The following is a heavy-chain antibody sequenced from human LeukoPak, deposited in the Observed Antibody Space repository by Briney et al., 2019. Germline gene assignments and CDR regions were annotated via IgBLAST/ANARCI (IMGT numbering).Heavy chain of an antibody. CDR2: INPNSGGT. J-gene: IGHJ4*02. Sequence: ASVKVSCKASGYTFTGYYMHWVRQAPGQGLEWMGWINPNSGGTNYAQKFQGRVTMTRDTSISTAYMELSRLRPDDTAVYYCARIHGYNWNYSYWGQGTLVTVSS. CDR3: ARIHGYNWNYSY. D-gene: IGHD1-7*01. CDR1: GYTFTGYY. V-gene: IGHV1-2*02.